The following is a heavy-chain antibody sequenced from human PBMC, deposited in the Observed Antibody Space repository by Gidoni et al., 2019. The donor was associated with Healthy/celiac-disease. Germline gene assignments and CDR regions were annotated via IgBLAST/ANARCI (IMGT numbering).Heavy chain of an antibody. CDR3: AKPASYVTRYFDL. Sequence: EVQLLESGGGLVQPGGSLRPSGAASGFTFSSYAMSWVRQAPGKGLEWVSAISGSGGSTYYADSVKGRFTISRDNSKNTLYLQMNSLRAEDTAVYYCAKPASYVTRYFDLWGRGTLVTVSS. CDR2: ISGSGGST. D-gene: IGHD2-21*02. CDR1: GFTFSSYA. V-gene: IGHV3-23*01. J-gene: IGHJ2*01.